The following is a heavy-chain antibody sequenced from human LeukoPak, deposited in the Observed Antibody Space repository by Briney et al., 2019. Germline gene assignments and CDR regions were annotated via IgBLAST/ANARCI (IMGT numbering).Heavy chain of an antibody. CDR2: ISSSSSTI. CDR1: GFTFSSYS. D-gene: IGHD4-11*01. J-gene: IGHJ4*02. CDR3: AREIPLSGHSTVTTSY. V-gene: IGHV3-48*01. Sequence: PGGSLRLSCAASGFTFSSYSMNWVRQAPGKGLEWVSYISSSSSTIYYAYSVKGRFTISRDNAKNSLYLQMNSLRAEDTAVYYCAREIPLSGHSTVTTSYWGQGTLVTVSS.